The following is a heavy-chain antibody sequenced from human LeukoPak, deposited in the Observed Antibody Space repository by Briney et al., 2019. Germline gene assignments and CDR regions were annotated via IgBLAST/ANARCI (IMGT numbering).Heavy chain of an antibody. CDR2: MNPNSGNT. Sequence: ASVKVSCKASGYTFTSYDINWVRQATGQGLEWMGWMNPNSGNTGYAQKFQGRVTMTRNTSISTAYMGLSSLRSEDTAVYYCARLRDYYDSSGYYYVLDYWGQGTLVTVSS. CDR1: GYTFTSYD. J-gene: IGHJ4*02. CDR3: ARLRDYYDSSGYYYVLDY. V-gene: IGHV1-8*01. D-gene: IGHD3-22*01.